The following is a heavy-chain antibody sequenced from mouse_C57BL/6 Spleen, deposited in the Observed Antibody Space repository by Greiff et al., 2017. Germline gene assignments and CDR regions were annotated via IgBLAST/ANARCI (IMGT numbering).Heavy chain of an antibody. V-gene: IGHV1-63*01. CDR3: ARGPLTGTNYWYVDV. CDR1: GYTFTNYW. J-gene: IGHJ1*03. Sequence: VQLQQSGAELVRPGTSVKMSCKASGYTFTNYWIGWAKQRPGHGLEWIGDIYPGGGYTNYNEKFKGKATLTADKSSSTAYMQFSSLTSEDSAIYYCARGPLTGTNYWYVDVWGKGTTVTVSS. CDR2: IYPGGGYT. D-gene: IGHD4-1*01.